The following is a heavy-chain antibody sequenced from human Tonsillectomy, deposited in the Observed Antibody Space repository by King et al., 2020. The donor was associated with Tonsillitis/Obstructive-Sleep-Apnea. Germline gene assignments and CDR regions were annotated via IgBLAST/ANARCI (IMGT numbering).Heavy chain of an antibody. J-gene: IGHJ4*02. CDR2: VYYTGIT. CDR1: GDSVESGSYY. CDR3: ARDRRTVVVVD. V-gene: IGHV4-61*01. D-gene: IGHD2-15*01. Sequence: VQLQESGPGLVKPSETLSLTCTVSGDSVESGSYYWTWIRQPPGKGLEWIGYVYYTGITSYNPSLKSRLTISMDTSKNQFSLKLTSVTAADTAVYYCARDRRTVVVVDWGQGTLVTVSS.